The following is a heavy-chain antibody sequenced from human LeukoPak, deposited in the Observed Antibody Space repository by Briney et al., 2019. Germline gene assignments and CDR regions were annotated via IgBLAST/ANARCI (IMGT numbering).Heavy chain of an antibody. V-gene: IGHV3-21*01. J-gene: IGHJ5*02. Sequence: GGSLRLSCAASGFTFSSYSTNWVRQAPGKGLEWVSSITRSNYIYYADSVKGRFTISRDNAKNSLYLQMNSLRAEDTAVYYCARGGGSGSYYFAPAKNWFDPWGQGTLVTVSS. D-gene: IGHD1-26*01. CDR1: GFTFSSYS. CDR3: ARGGGSGSYYFAPAKNWFDP. CDR2: ITRSNYI.